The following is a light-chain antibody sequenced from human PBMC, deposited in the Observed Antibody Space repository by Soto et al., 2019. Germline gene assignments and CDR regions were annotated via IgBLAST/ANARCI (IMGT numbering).Light chain of an antibody. V-gene: IGLV2-23*01. Sequence: QSALTQPASVSGSPGQSITISCTGSGNYIESYNLISCYQQHPGKAPKLIIYEDTQRPSGVSHRFSASESGNTASLTISGLQAGDEADYYCCSYVGDTTLVFGGGTQLTVL. J-gene: IGLJ2*01. CDR2: EDT. CDR3: CSYVGDTTLV. CDR1: GNYIESYNL.